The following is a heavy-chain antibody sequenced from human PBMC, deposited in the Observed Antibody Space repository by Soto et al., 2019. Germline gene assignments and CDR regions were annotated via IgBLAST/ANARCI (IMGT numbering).Heavy chain of an antibody. Sequence: SETLSLTCTVSGGSISRYYWTWIRQPPGKGLECIGYIHYSGSTSYNPSLKSRVTMSVDTSKNQFSLELSSVTAADTAVYYCARDSGWAYSFDYWGQGALVTVSS. CDR2: IHYSGST. V-gene: IGHV4-59*01. CDR3: ARDSGWAYSFDY. D-gene: IGHD6-19*01. J-gene: IGHJ4*02. CDR1: GGSISRYY.